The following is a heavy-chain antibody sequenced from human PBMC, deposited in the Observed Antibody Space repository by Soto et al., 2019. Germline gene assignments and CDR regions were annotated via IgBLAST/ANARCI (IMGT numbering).Heavy chain of an antibody. Sequence: GASVKVSCKASGGTFSSYAISWVRQAPGQGLEWMGGIIPIFGTANYAQKFQGRVTITADESTSTAYMELSSLRSEDTAVYYCARVGVPGSAYYYYYGMAVWGQGTTVTVSS. CDR3: ARVGVPGSAYYYYYGMAV. J-gene: IGHJ6*02. CDR1: GGTFSSYA. CDR2: IIPIFGTA. D-gene: IGHD2-2*01. V-gene: IGHV1-69*13.